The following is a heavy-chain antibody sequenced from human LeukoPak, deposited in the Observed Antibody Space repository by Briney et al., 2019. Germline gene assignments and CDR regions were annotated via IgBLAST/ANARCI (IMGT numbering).Heavy chain of an antibody. D-gene: IGHD4-17*01. CDR3: ARIYGDPVYYYGMDV. J-gene: IGHJ6*02. Sequence: PSQTLSLTCTVSGGSISSGSYYWSWIRQPAGKGLEWIGRIYTSGSTNYNPSLKSRVTISVDTSKNQFSLKLSCVTAADTAVYYCARIYGDPVYYYGMDVWGQGTTVTVSS. CDR1: GGSISSGSYY. CDR2: IYTSGST. V-gene: IGHV4-61*02.